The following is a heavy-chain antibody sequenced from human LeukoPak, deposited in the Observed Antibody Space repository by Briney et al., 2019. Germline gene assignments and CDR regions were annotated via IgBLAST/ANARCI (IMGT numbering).Heavy chain of an antibody. CDR2: ISYDGSNK. Sequence: GRSLRLSCAASGFTFSSYAMHWVRQAPGKGLEWVAVISYDGSNKYYADSVKGRFTISRDNSKNTLYLQMNSLRAEDTAVYYCARDAYYSSSWYCFDYWGQGTLVTVSS. V-gene: IGHV3-30-3*01. CDR3: ARDAYYSSSWYCFDY. CDR1: GFTFSSYA. J-gene: IGHJ4*02. D-gene: IGHD6-13*01.